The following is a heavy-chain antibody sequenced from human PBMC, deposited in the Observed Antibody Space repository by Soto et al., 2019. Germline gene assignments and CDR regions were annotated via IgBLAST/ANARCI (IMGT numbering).Heavy chain of an antibody. V-gene: IGHV3-64*01. D-gene: IGHD3-10*01. CDR3: AREMGITMVRGVCLY. CDR2: ISSNGGST. CDR1: GFTFSSYA. J-gene: IGHJ4*02. Sequence: EVELVESGGGLVQPGGSLRLSCAASGFTFSSYAMHWVRQAPGKGLEYVSAISSNGGSTYYANSVKGRFTISRDNSKNTLYLQMGSLRAEDMAVYYRAREMGITMVRGVCLYWGQGTLVTVSS.